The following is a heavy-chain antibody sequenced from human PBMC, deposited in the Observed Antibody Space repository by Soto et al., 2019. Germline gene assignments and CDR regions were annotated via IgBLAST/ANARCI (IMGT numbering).Heavy chain of an antibody. V-gene: IGHV4-30-2*01. J-gene: IGHJ4*02. CDR1: GGSISSGGYS. D-gene: IGHD2-2*01. CDR2: MYHSGSA. CDR3: ARVPDY. Sequence: QLQLQESGSGLVTPSQTLSLTCAVSGGSISSGGYSWSWIRQPPGKGLEWIGYMYHSGSADYNPPLKIRVTISIDRSKNQFSLKLSSVTAADTAVYYCARVPDYWGQGILVTVSS.